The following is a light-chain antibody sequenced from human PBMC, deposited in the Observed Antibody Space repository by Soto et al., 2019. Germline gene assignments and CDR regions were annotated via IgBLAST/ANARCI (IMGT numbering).Light chain of an antibody. CDR1: QRISSSF. V-gene: IGKV3-20*01. J-gene: IGKJ3*01. CDR3: QQYGSSPFT. Sequence: EIVLTQSPGTLSLSPGASATLSCRASQRISSSFFAWYQHKPGQAPRLLIYGTSNRATGIPDRFSGSGSGTDFTLTISRLEPEDFAVYYCQQYGSSPFTCGPGTKVDIK. CDR2: GTS.